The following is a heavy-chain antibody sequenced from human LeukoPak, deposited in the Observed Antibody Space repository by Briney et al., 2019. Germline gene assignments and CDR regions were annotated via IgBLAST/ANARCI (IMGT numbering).Heavy chain of an antibody. D-gene: IGHD1-26*01. V-gene: IGHV3-15*01. Sequence: GGSLRLSCAASGFTFSNAWMSWVREAPGKGLEWVGHIKSKTDGATTDYAAPVKGRFTISRDDSKNTLYLQMNSLKTEDTAVYYCTTVEGATLYYYYGMDVWGQGTTVTVS. J-gene: IGHJ6*02. CDR2: IKSKTDGATT. CDR1: GFTFSNAW. CDR3: TTVEGATLYYYYGMDV.